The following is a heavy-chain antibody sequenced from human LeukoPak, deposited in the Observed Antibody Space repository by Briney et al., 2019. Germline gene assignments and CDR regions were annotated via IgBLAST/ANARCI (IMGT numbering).Heavy chain of an antibody. Sequence: PSETLSLTCAVYGGSFSGYYWSWIRQPPGKGLEWIGEINHSGSTKYNPCLKSGVTISVDTSKNQFSLKLSSVTAADTAVYYCASRLLTYYYDSSGYYYRASAFDIWGQGTMVTVSS. CDR2: INHSGST. D-gene: IGHD3-22*01. CDR1: GGSFSGYY. J-gene: IGHJ3*02. V-gene: IGHV4-34*01. CDR3: ASRLLTYYYDSSGYYYRASAFDI.